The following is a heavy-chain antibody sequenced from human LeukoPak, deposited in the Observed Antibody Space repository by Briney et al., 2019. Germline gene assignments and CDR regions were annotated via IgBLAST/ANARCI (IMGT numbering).Heavy chain of an antibody. J-gene: IGHJ5*02. CDR3: ARDEYRSRWLHP. D-gene: IGHD5-24*01. CDR1: GFSFSSYW. V-gene: IGHV3-7*01. CDR2: IKGDGSEK. Sequence: PGGSLRLSCAASGFSFSSYWMSWVRLAPGKGLECVANIKGDGSEKWYADSVKGRFTISRDNAQNSVHLQMNSLRAEDAAVYHCARDEYRSRWLHPWGQGTMVTVTS.